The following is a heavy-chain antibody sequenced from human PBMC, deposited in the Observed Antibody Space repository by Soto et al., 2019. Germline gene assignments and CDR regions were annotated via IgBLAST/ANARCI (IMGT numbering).Heavy chain of an antibody. CDR2: IYYSGST. V-gene: IGHV4-59*01. D-gene: IGHD2-2*01. Sequence: SETLSLTCTVSGGSISSYHWSWIRQPPGKGLEWIGYIYYSGSTIYNPSLKSRVTISVDTSKNQFSLKLSSVTAADTAVYYCARGEDVVPAAMAFDPWGQGTLVTVS. CDR3: ARGEDVVPAAMAFDP. J-gene: IGHJ5*02. CDR1: GGSISSYH.